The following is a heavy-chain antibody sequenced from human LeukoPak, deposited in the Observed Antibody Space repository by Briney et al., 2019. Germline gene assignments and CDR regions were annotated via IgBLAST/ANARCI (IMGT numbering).Heavy chain of an antibody. CDR3: VGLGENY. D-gene: IGHD3-10*01. J-gene: IGHJ4*02. CDR2: IKQDGSEK. CDR1: GFTFRRYW. V-gene: IGHV3-7*02. Sequence: PGGSLRLSCAASGFTFRRYWMSWARQASGKGLEWVANIKQDGSEKYYVDSVKGRFTISRDNAKNSLYLQMNSLRAEDTAVYYCVGLGENYWGQGTLVTFS.